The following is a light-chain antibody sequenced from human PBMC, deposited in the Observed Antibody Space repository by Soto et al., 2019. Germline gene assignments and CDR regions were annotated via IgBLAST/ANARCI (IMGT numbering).Light chain of an antibody. J-gene: IGKJ1*01. CDR2: GAS. V-gene: IGKV3-15*01. CDR1: QSVSSN. Sequence: EIVMTQSPATLSVSPGERATLSCRASQSVSSNLASYQQKPGQAPRLLIYGASTRATGIPARFSGSGSGTEFTLTFSSLQSEDFAVYYCQQYNNWPRTFGQGTKVEIK. CDR3: QQYNNWPRT.